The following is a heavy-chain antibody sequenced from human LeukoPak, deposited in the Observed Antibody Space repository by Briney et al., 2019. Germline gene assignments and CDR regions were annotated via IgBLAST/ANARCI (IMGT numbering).Heavy chain of an antibody. D-gene: IGHD6-13*01. CDR2: SNLSGST. J-gene: IGHJ4*02. CDR1: GGSFSGYY. CDR3: ARGYPPYSSSWYARGRYYFDY. V-gene: IGHV4-34*01. Sequence: SETLSLTCAVYGGSFSGYYWSWIRQPPGKGWDGIGESNLSGSTNYNPSLKSRVTTSVDTSKNQFSLKLSSVTAADTAVYYCARGYPPYSSSWYARGRYYFDYWGQGTLVTVSS.